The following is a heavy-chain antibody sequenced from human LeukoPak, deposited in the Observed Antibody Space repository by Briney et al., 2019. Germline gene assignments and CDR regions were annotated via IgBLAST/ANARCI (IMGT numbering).Heavy chain of an antibody. CDR1: GGSISSSSYY. V-gene: IGHV4-39*01. J-gene: IGHJ4*02. CDR3: ARHLGSSPFGH. D-gene: IGHD2-15*01. CDR2: IYYSGST. Sequence: SETLSLTCTVSGGSISSSSYYWGWIRQPPGKGLEWIGSIYYSGSTNYNPSLKSRVTISVDTSKNQFSLKLSSVTAADTAVYYCARHLGSSPFGHWGQGTLVTVSS.